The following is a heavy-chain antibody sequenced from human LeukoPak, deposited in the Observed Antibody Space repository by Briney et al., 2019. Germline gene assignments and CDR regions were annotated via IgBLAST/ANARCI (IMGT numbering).Heavy chain of an antibody. CDR2: IKLDGSEI. Sequence: GRSLRPSRAAPGFTLSNYWIRCVRQAPGNGLEWLATIKLDGSEIYYVDSVKGRFTISRDNGKNSLYLQINSLRADDTAVYYCARDQGSIIVVRTTNWFFDLWGRGTLVTVSS. D-gene: IGHD2-2*01. J-gene: IGHJ2*01. V-gene: IGHV3-7*01. CDR1: GFTLSNYW. CDR3: ARDQGSIIVVRTTNWFFDL.